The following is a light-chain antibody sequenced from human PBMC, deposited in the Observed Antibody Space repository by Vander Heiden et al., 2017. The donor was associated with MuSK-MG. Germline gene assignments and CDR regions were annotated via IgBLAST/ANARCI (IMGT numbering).Light chain of an antibody. CDR3: QQDDSYPQN. V-gene: IGKV1-8*01. CDR2: AAS. J-gene: IGKJ5*01. Sequence: AIRMTQSPSSFSASTGDRVTITCRASQGISSYLAWYQQKPGKAPKLLIYAASTLQSGVPSRFSGSGSGTDFTLTISCLQSEDFATYYCQQDDSYPQNFGQGTRLEIK. CDR1: QGISSY.